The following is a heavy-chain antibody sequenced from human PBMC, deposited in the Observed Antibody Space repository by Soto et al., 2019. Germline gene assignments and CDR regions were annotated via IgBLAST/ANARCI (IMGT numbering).Heavy chain of an antibody. V-gene: IGHV3-30*18. D-gene: IGHD6-19*01. CDR2: ISYDGSNK. CDR3: AKDLVSVEYSSGLVDY. J-gene: IGHJ4*02. CDR1: GFTFSSYG. Sequence: GGSLRLSCAASGFTFSSYGMHWVRQAPGKGLEWVAVISYDGSNKYYADSVKGRFTISRDNSKNTLYLQMNSLRAEDTAVYYCAKDLVSVEYSSGLVDYWGQGTLVTVSS.